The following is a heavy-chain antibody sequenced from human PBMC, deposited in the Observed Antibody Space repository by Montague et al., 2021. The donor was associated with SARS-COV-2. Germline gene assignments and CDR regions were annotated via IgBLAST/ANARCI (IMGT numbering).Heavy chain of an antibody. CDR1: GGSFSTYY. D-gene: IGHD2/OR15-2a*01. CDR2: IDNSGST. V-gene: IGHV4-59*12. J-gene: IGHJ4*02. Sequence: SETLSLTCAVSGGSFSTYYWSWIRQPPGKGLEWIGHIDNSGSTNXNPSLKSRVPISVDTSTSQFSLYLTSVTAADAAVYYCARDQTVSEGICDDFDVWGQGTMVTVSS. CDR3: ARDQTVSEGICDDFDV.